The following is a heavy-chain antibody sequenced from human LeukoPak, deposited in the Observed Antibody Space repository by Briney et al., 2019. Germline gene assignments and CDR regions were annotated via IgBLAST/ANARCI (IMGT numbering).Heavy chain of an antibody. J-gene: IGHJ4*02. CDR1: GYTFTDYY. D-gene: IGHD3-22*01. CDR3: ARDLYYDSSGYTYFDY. V-gene: IGHV1-2*06. CDR2: INLNSGVT. Sequence: GASVKVSCKASGYTFTDYYMHWMRQAPGQGLEWMGRINLNSGVTNYAQRFQGRVTMTRDTSISTAYMELIRLRSDDTAVYYCARDLYYDSSGYTYFDYWGQGTLVTVSS.